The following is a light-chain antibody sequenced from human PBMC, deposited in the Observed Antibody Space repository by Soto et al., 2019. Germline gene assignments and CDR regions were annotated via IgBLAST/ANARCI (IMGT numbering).Light chain of an antibody. V-gene: IGKV3-20*01. CDR1: QSVSSNY. J-gene: IGKJ4*01. CDR3: QQLNKYPST. CDR2: GAS. Sequence: ESVLTQSPGTLSLSPGERATLSCRASQSVSSNYLAWYQQKPGQAPRLLIYGASSRATGIPGRFSGSGSGTDFTLTISSLQPEDFATYYCQQLNKYPSTFGGGTKVDI.